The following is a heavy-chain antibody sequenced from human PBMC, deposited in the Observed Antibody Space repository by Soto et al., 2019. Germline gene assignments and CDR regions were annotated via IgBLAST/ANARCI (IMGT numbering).Heavy chain of an antibody. J-gene: IGHJ4*02. D-gene: IGHD1-26*01. CDR2: IYHSRST. Sequence: QVQLQESGPGLVKPSGTLSLTCAVSGGSISSSNWWSWVRQPPGKGLEWIGEIYHSRSTNYKPSLKSLVTISVDKSKTPFSLKLSSVTAADTAVYYCARVRGEKWEPPRDYWGQGTLVTVSS. V-gene: IGHV4-4*02. CDR3: ARVRGEKWEPPRDY. CDR1: GGSISSSNW.